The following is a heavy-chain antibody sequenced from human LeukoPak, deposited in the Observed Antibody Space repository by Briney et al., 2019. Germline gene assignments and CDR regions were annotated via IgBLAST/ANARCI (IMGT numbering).Heavy chain of an antibody. Sequence: SETLSLTCAVYGGSYRGYYWSWLRQPPGKGREWVGEIHYSGATNYNASRTRRVTITENTSKKQFSHELSSMTAADTAVYYCALYCRLSSNCGYCGMDVWGQGTTVTVSS. CDR1: GGSYRGYY. CDR2: IHYSGAT. V-gene: IGHV4-34*01. CDR3: ALYCRLSSNCGYCGMDV. D-gene: IGHD2-15*01. J-gene: IGHJ6*02.